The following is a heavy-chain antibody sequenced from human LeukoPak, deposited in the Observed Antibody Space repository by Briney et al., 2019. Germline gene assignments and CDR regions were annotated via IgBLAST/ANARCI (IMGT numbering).Heavy chain of an antibody. J-gene: IGHJ4*02. CDR3: ASGYGSKDY. CDR2: IYTSGST. D-gene: IGHD5-24*01. CDR1: GGYISSGSYY. V-gene: IGHV4-61*02. Sequence: SQTLSLTCTVSGGYISSGSYYWSWIRQPAGKGLEWIGRIYTSGSTNYNPSLKSRVTISVDTSKNQFSLKLSSVTAADTAVYYCASGYGSKDYWGQGTLVTVSS.